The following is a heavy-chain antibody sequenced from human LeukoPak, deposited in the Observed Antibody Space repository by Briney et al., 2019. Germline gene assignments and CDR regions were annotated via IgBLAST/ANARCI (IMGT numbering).Heavy chain of an antibody. CDR2: IYYSGST. CDR3: ARDSPRDDAFDI. J-gene: IGHJ3*02. CDR1: GGSISSYY. Sequence: PSETLSLTCTVSGGSISSYYWSWIRQPPGKELEWIGYIYYSGSTNYNPSLKSRVTISVDTSKNQFSLKLSSVTAADTAVYYCARDSPRDDAFDIWGQGTMVTVSS. V-gene: IGHV4-59*01.